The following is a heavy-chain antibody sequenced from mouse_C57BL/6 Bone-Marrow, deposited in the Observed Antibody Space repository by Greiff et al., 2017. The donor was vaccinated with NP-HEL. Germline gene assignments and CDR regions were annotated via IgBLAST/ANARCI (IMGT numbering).Heavy chain of an antibody. V-gene: IGHV14-1*01. CDR2: IDPEDGDT. CDR1: GFNIKDYY. Sequence: VQLQQSGAELVRPGASVKLSCTASGFNIKDYYMHWVKQRPEQGLEWIGRIDPEDGDTEYAPKFQGKATMTADTSSKTAYLPLSSLTSEDTAVYYCTTCLYYDYDGVDYWGQGTTLTVSS. J-gene: IGHJ2*01. CDR3: TTCLYYDYDGVDY. D-gene: IGHD2-4*01.